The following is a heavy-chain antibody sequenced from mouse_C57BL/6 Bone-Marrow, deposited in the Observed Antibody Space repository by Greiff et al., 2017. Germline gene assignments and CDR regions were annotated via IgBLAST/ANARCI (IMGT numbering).Heavy chain of an antibody. Sequence: VQLQQSGAELAKPGASVKLSCKASGYTFTSYWMHWVKQRPGQGLEWIGYIYPSSGYTKYNQKFKDKATLPAATSSSTAYKQLSILTYEDSTVYYCARETSWGQSTTLTVSS. J-gene: IGHJ2*01. CDR3: ARETS. CDR2: IYPSSGYT. CDR1: GYTFTSYW. V-gene: IGHV1-7*01.